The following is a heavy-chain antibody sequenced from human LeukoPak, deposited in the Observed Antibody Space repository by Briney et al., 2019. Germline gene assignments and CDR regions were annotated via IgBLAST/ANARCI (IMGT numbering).Heavy chain of an antibody. J-gene: IGHJ4*02. V-gene: IGHV3-15*01. D-gene: IGHD1-26*01. CDR3: VTRISGVAY. Sequence: PGGSPRLSCAASGFIFKNAWMTWVRQAPGKGLEWVGRVKSKTDGETTDYTAPVKGRFIVSRDDSKNTLFLEMNSLKTEDTAVYFCVTRISGVAYWGQGTLVTVSS. CDR2: VKSKTDGETT. CDR1: GFIFKNAW.